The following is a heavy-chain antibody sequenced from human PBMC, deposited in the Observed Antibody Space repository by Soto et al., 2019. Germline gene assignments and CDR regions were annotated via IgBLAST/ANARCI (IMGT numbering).Heavy chain of an antibody. CDR2: ISGSGGNT. CDR3: AQWAVVAGRGWFDP. J-gene: IGHJ5*02. Sequence: EVQLLESGGGLVQPGGSLRLSCAASGFTFSSYAIIWIRKAPGKGLEWISDISGSGGNTHYADSVKGRFTISRDNSNNMLYLQMNSLRAEDTAIYYCAQWAVVAGRGWFDPWGQGTLVTVSS. V-gene: IGHV3-23*01. D-gene: IGHD2-15*01. CDR1: GFTFSSYA.